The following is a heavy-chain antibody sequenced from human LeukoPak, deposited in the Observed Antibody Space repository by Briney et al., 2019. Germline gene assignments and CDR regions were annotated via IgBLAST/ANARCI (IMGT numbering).Heavy chain of an antibody. CDR1: GYTFTGYY. J-gene: IGHJ4*02. CDR3: ARGDIVVVPAASLGNFDY. Sequence: ASVKVSCKASGYTFTGYYMHWVRQAPGQGLEWMGWINPNSGGTNYAQKFQGRVTMTRDTSISTAYMELSRLRSDDTAVYYCARGDIVVVPAASLGNFDYWSQGTLVTVSS. D-gene: IGHD2-2*01. V-gene: IGHV1-2*02. CDR2: INPNSGGT.